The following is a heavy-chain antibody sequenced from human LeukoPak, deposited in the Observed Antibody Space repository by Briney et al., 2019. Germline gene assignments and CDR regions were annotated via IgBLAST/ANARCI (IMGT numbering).Heavy chain of an antibody. D-gene: IGHD5-18*01. J-gene: IGHJ4*02. V-gene: IGHV1-69*13. CDR2: IIPIFGTA. CDR3: AREGSYGTLDY. Sequence: VASVKVSCKASGYTFTSYDINWVRQATGQGLEWMGGIIPIFGTANYAQKFQGRVTITADESTSTAYMELSSLRSEDTAVYYCAREGSYGTLDYWGQGTLVTVSS. CDR1: GYTFTSYD.